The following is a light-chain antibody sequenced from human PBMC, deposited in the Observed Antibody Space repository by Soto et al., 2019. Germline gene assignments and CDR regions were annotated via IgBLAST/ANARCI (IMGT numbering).Light chain of an antibody. CDR3: QQSYTTPRT. CDR2: AAS. J-gene: IGKJ1*01. V-gene: IGKV1-39*01. Sequence: DIQITHSPSSLSSSVLYIVTITCLASQSISNYLNWYQQKPGTAPKLLIFAASSLQSGVPSRFSGSGSGTDFTLTISSLQPEDFATYYCQQSYTTPRTFGQGTKVDI. CDR1: QSISNY.